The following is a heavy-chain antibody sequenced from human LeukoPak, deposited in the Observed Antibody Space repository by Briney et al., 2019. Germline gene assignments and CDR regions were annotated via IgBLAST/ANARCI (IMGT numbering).Heavy chain of an antibody. V-gene: IGHV3-9*01. J-gene: IGHJ2*01. D-gene: IGHD2-15*01. CDR3: AKGHQYSTSWYFDL. Sequence: GGSLRLSCAASGFTFDDYAMHWVRQAPGKGLEWVSGVSWNSGSIGYADSVKGRFTISRDNAKNSLYLQMNSLRAKDTALYYCAKGHQYSTSWYFDLWGRGTLVTVSS. CDR1: GFTFDDYA. CDR2: VSWNSGSI.